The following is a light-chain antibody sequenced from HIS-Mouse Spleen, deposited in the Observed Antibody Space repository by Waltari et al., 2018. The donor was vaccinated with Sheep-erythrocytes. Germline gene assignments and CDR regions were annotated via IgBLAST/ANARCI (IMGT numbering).Light chain of an antibody. CDR1: SSDVGSYPL. V-gene: IGLV2-23*01. CDR3: CSYAGSSTPWV. Sequence: QSALPQPASVSGSPGQSITIPCTGTSSDVGSYPLVLWYQQHPGKAPNLMIYEGSKRPSGVSNRFSGSKSGNTASLTISGLQAEDEADYYCCSYAGSSTPWVFGGGTKLTVL. CDR2: EGS. J-gene: IGLJ3*02.